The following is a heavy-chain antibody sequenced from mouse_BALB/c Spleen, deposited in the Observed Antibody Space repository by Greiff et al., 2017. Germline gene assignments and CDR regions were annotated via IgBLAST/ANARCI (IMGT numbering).Heavy chain of an antibody. CDR2: IWAGGST. CDR1: GFSLTSYG. J-gene: IGHJ2*01. D-gene: IGHD2-4*01. V-gene: IGHV2-9*02. Sequence: VKLMESGPGLVAPSQSLSITCTVSGFSLTSYGVHWVRQPPGKGLEWLGVIWAGGSTNYNSALMSRLSISKDNSKSQVFLKMNSLQTDDTAMYYCARDERSTMITTDGYFDYWGQGTTLTVSS. CDR3: ARDERSTMITTDGYFDY.